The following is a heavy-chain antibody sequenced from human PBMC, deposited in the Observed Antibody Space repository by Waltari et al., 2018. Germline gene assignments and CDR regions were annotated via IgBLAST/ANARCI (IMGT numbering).Heavy chain of an antibody. CDR3: ARQRQDDYHYYYMDA. D-gene: IGHD2-15*01. Sequence: QLQLQESGPGLVKPSATLSITCSVSGGSIITTSYYWGWFRQPPGKGLEWIGTMYYDGDTYYNSSLKSRVTISIDTSKNQFSLKVSSVTAADTAVYYCARQRQDDYHYYYMDAWGKGTTVTVSS. CDR2: MYYDGDT. V-gene: IGHV4-39*07. J-gene: IGHJ6*03. CDR1: GGSIITTSYY.